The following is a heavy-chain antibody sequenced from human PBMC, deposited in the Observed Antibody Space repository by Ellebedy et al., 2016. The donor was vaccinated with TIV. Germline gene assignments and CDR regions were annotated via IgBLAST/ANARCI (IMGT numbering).Heavy chain of an antibody. D-gene: IGHD6-19*01. CDR2: ISYDGNSK. J-gene: IGHJ4*02. CDR3: ARDLDKSSGWYGGAAY. CDR1: GYTFNTYA. V-gene: IGHV3-30-3*01. Sequence: GESLKISCAASGYTFNTYAMHWVRQAPGKGLEWVPVISYDGNSKYHADSVKGRFTISRDNSMTTLYLEMNSLRAEDTAVYYCARDLDKSSGWYGGAAYWGQGTLVTVSS.